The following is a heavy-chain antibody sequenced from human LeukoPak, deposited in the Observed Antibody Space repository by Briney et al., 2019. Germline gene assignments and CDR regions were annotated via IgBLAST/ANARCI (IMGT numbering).Heavy chain of an antibody. CDR2: IYYSGST. CDR3: ASASATVIDAFDI. J-gene: IGHJ3*02. D-gene: IGHD4-11*01. V-gene: IGHV4-59*12. CDR1: GASISSYY. Sequence: SETLSLTCTVSGASISSYYWSWIRQPPGKGLEWIGYIYYSGSTNYNPSLKSRVTISVDTSKNQFSLKLSSVTAADTAVYYCASASATVIDAFDIWGQGTMVTVSS.